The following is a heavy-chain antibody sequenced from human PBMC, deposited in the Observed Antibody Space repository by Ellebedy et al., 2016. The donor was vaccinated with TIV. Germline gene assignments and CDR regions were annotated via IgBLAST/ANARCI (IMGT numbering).Heavy chain of an antibody. Sequence: PGGSLRLSCAASGFTFSSHAMTWVRQAPGKGLEWVSVIYSGGSTYYADSVKGRFTISRDNSKNTLYLQMNSLRAEDTAVYYCAREDSLDYWGQGTLVTVSS. CDR3: AREDSLDY. CDR1: GFTFSSHA. CDR2: IYSGGST. J-gene: IGHJ4*02. V-gene: IGHV3-66*01.